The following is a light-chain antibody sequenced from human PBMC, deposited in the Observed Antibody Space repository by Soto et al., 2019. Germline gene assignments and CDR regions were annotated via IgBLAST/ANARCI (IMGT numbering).Light chain of an antibody. V-gene: IGKV3-15*01. J-gene: IGKJ1*01. Sequence: EIVMTQSPATLSVSPGERATLSCRASQSVSSNLAWYQQKPGQAPRLLIYGASTRATGIPARFSGSGSGTEFTLTISSLQSEDFAVYYCQQYNNWPTWTFRQGTTVDIX. CDR2: GAS. CDR3: QQYNNWPTWT. CDR1: QSVSSN.